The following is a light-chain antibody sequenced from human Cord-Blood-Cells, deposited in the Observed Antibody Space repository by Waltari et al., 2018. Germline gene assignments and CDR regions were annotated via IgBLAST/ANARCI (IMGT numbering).Light chain of an antibody. CDR2: DVL. CDR3: SSYTSSSTV. J-gene: IGLJ2*01. V-gene: IGLV2-14*01. CDR1: SSDVGGYNY. Sequence: QSALTQPASVSGSPGPSIPISCTGTSSDVGGYNYVSWYQKHPGKAPKLMIYDVLKRPSGVSNRFSGAKSGNTASLTISGLQAEDEADYYCSSYTSSSTVFGGGTKLTVL.